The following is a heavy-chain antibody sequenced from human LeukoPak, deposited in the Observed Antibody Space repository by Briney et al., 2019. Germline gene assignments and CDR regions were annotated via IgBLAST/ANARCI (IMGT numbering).Heavy chain of an antibody. CDR3: AKHGYYDSSGYYYRSRYYYYMDV. D-gene: IGHD3-22*01. CDR1: GFTFSSYA. CDR2: ISGSGGST. V-gene: IGHV3-23*01. J-gene: IGHJ6*03. Sequence: GGSLRLSCAASGFTFSSYAMSWVRQAPGKGLEWVSAISGSGGSTYYADSVKGRFTISRDNSKNTLYLQMNSLRAEDTAVYYCAKHGYYDSSGYYYRSRYYYYMDVWGKGTTVTVSS.